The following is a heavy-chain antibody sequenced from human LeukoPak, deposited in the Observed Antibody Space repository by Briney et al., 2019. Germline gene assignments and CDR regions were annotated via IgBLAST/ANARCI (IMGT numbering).Heavy chain of an antibody. CDR3: AREVGARFDY. CDR2: IWYDGSNK. D-gene: IGHD1-26*01. CDR1: GFTFSSYG. Sequence: GGSLKLSCAASGFTFSSYGMHWVRQAPGKGLEWVAVIWYDGSNKYYADSVKGRFTISRDNSKNTLYPQMNSLRAEDTAVYYCAREVGARFDYWGQGTLVTVSS. J-gene: IGHJ4*02. V-gene: IGHV3-33*01.